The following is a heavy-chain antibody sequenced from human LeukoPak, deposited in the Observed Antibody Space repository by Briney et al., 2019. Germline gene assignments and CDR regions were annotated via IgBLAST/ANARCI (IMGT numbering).Heavy chain of an antibody. D-gene: IGHD3-22*01. CDR2: IKQDGSEK. J-gene: IGHJ4*02. CDR1: GFTFSSYW. CDR3: ARVRFYYDSSGYYFFDY. Sequence: GGSLRLSCAASGFTFSSYWMSWVRQAPGKGLEWVANIKQDGSEKYYVDSVKGRFTISRDNAKNSLYLQMNSLRAEDTAVYYCARVRFYYDSSGYYFFDYWGQGTLVTVPS. V-gene: IGHV3-7*01.